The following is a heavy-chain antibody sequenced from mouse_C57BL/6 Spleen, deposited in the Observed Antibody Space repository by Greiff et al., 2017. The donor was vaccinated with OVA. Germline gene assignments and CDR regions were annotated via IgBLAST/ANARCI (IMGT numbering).Heavy chain of an antibody. J-gene: IGHJ2*01. CDR1: GFTFSDYY. V-gene: IGHV5-16*01. CDR2: INYDGSST. CDR3: ARYDYALYFDY. D-gene: IGHD2-4*01. Sequence: EVKLMESEGGLVQPGSSMKLSCTASGFTFSDYYMAWVRQVPEKGLEWVANINYDGSSTYYLDSLKSRFIISRDNAKNILYLQMSSLKSEDTATYYCARYDYALYFDYWGQGTTLTVSS.